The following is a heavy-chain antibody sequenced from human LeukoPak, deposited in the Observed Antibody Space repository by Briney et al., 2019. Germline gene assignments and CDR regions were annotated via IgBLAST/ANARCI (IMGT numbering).Heavy chain of an antibody. D-gene: IGHD1-14*01. V-gene: IGHV3-74*01. Sequence: GGSLRLSCAASGFTFSSYWMHWVRQVPGKGPVWVARINPGGSGITYADSVKGRFTISRGNAKNTLYLQMDSLRAEDTGVYYCARSNQADDYWGQGTLVTVSS. CDR2: INPGGSGI. CDR3: ARSNQADDY. CDR1: GFTFSSYW. J-gene: IGHJ4*02.